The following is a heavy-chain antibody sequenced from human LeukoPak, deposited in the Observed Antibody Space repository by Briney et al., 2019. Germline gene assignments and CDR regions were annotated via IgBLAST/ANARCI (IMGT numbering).Heavy chain of an antibody. CDR3: ARWYLRRPFDY. Sequence: ASVKVSCKASGYTFSSYGISWMRQAPGQGLEWMGWINNYNGDRNSSQKFQGRVTMTTDTSTSTAYMELRSLRSDDTAVYYCARWYLRRPFDYWGQGTLVTVSS. D-gene: IGHD6-13*01. V-gene: IGHV1-18*01. CDR2: INNYNGDR. J-gene: IGHJ4*02. CDR1: GYTFSSYG.